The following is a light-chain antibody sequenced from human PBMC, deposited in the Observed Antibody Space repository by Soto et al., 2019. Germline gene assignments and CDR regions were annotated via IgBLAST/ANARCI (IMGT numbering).Light chain of an antibody. CDR2: GAS. Sequence: IVLTQSPATLSFSRGERAALSCRGSQSVSSSYLAWYQQKPGQAPRLLIYGASSRATGIPDRFSGSGSGTDFTLTISRLEPEDFAVYFCQQYGSSPLTFGGGTKVDIK. V-gene: IGKV3-20*01. CDR1: QSVSSSY. J-gene: IGKJ4*01. CDR3: QQYGSSPLT.